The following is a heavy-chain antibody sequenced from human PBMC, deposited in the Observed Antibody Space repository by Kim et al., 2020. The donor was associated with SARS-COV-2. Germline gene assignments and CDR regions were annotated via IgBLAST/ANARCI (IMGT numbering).Heavy chain of an antibody. CDR2: INHSGST. Sequence: SETLSLTCAVYGGSFSGYYWSWIRQPPGKGLEWIGEINHSGSTNYNPSLKSRVTISVDTSKNQFSLKLSSVTAADTAVYYCARRKRVRFLYYYYYGMDVWGQGTTVTVSS. V-gene: IGHV4-34*01. CDR1: GGSFSGYY. CDR3: ARRKRVRFLYYYYYGMDV. D-gene: IGHD3-3*01. J-gene: IGHJ6*02.